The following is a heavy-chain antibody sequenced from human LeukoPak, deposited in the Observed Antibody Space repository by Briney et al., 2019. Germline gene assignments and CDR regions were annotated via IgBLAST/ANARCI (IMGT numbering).Heavy chain of an antibody. CDR3: ARAVPAPGTPENAFDI. J-gene: IGHJ3*02. CDR1: GFTFNNYA. CDR2: ISRDGTLQ. V-gene: IGHV3-30*04. Sequence: GGSLRLSCEASGFTFNNYAMHWDRQAPGESLEWVAVISRDGTLQYYADSVKGRLTISRDNSQSTLYLHMNSLSTEDTALYYCARAVPAPGTPENAFDIWGQGTMVTVSS. D-gene: IGHD6-13*01.